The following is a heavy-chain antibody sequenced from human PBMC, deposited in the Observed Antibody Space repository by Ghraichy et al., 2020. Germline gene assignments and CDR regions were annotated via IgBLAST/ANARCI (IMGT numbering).Heavy chain of an antibody. D-gene: IGHD2-15*01. CDR2: ISNGGGTT. CDR1: GFTFNNYA. J-gene: IGHJ4*02. CDR3: AKARGGNTNNGGDY. Sequence: GGSLRLSCAASGFTFNNYALSWVRQAPGKGLEWVSSISNGGGTTYYADPVKGRFTISRDNSKNTLYLQMNSLRAEDTAVYYCAKARGGNTNNGGDYWGQGTLVTVSS. V-gene: IGHV3-23*01.